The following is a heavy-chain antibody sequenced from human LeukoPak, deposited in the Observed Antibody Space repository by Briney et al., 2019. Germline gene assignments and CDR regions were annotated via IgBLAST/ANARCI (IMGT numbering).Heavy chain of an antibody. D-gene: IGHD3-22*01. V-gene: IGHV4-61*01. CDR3: AGARGYYYDSSGFDY. CDR2: IYYSGST. Sequence: SETLSLTCTVSGGSVSSGSYYWSWIRQPPGKGLEWIGYIYYSGSTNYNPSLKSRVTISVDTYKNQFSLKLSSVTAADTAVYYCAGARGYYYDSSGFDYWGQGTLVTVSS. CDR1: GGSVSSGSYY. J-gene: IGHJ4*02.